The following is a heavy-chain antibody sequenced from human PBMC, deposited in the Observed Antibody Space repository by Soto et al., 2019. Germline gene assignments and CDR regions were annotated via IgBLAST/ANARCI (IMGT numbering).Heavy chain of an antibody. J-gene: IGHJ5*02. CDR1: GFTFGDYA. CDR2: IRSKAYGGTT. CDR3: TRGGVAAAGPKGFDP. Sequence: PGGSLRLSCTASGFTFGDYAMSWFRQAPGKGLEWVGFIRSKAYGGTTEYAASVKGRFTISGDGSKSIAYLQMNSLKTEDTAVYYCTRGGVAAAGPKGFDPWGQGTLVTVSS. D-gene: IGHD6-13*01. V-gene: IGHV3-49*01.